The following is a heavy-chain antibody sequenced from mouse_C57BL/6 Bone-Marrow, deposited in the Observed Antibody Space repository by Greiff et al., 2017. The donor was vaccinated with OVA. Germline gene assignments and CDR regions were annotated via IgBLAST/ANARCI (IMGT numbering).Heavy chain of an antibody. CDR2: IYPGSGNT. CDR3: ARSLNPGRGMDY. J-gene: IGHJ4*01. D-gene: IGHD3-3*01. CDR1: GYTFTDYY. V-gene: IGHV1-76*01. Sequence: QVQLKESGAELVRPGASVKLSCKASGYTFTDYYINWVKQRPGQGLEWIARIYPGSGNTYYNEKFKGKATLTAEKSSSTAYMQLSSLTSEDSAVYFCARSLNPGRGMDYWGQGTSVTVSS.